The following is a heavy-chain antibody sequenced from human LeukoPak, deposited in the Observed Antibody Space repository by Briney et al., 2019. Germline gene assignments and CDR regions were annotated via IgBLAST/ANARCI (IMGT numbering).Heavy chain of an antibody. CDR1: GGSISSSSYY. J-gene: IGHJ5*02. Sequence: SSETLSLTCTVSGGSISSSSYYWGWIRQPPGKGLEWIGSIYYSGSTYYNPSLKSRVTISVDTSKNQFSLKLSSVTAADTAVYYCARDVRYCSGGSCYGFYWFDPWGQGTLVTVSS. V-gene: IGHV4-39*07. CDR3: ARDVRYCSGGSCYGFYWFDP. CDR2: IYYSGST. D-gene: IGHD2-15*01.